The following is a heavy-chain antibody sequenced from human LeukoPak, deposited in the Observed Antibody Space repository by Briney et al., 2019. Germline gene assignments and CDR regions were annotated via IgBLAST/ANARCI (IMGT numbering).Heavy chain of an antibody. CDR1: GFTVSSTY. Sequence: PGGSLRLSCAASGFTVSSTYMNWVRQAPGKGLEWVSVIYSGGATYYADSVKGRFTISRDHSKNTLYLQMNSLRAGDTAVYYCARGYGPDYWGQGTLVTVSS. V-gene: IGHV3-53*01. CDR2: IYSGGAT. CDR3: ARGYGPDY. J-gene: IGHJ4*02. D-gene: IGHD2-15*01.